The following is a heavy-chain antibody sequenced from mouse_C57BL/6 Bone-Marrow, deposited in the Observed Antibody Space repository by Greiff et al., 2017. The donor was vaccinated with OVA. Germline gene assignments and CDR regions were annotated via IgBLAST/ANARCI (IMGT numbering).Heavy chain of an antibody. J-gene: IGHJ4*01. CDR3: AREGTTVVAGDYAMDY. CDR2: IYPRDGST. Sequence: QVTLKVSGPELVKPGASVKLSCKASGYTFTSYDINWVKQRPGQGLEWIGWIYPRDGSTKYNEKFKGKATLTVDTSSSTAYMELHSLTSEDSAVYFCAREGTTVVAGDYAMDYWGQGTSVTVSS. CDR1: GYTFTSYD. V-gene: IGHV1-85*01. D-gene: IGHD1-1*01.